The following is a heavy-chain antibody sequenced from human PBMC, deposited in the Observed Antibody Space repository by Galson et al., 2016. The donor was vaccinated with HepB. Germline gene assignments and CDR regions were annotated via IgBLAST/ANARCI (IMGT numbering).Heavy chain of an antibody. CDR3: ARDLVEFCSGSSCQRGGMDV. V-gene: IGHV3-74*01. D-gene: IGHD2-15*01. CDR1: GLTFSSYW. J-gene: IGHJ6*02. Sequence: SLRLSCAASGLTFSSYWMHWVRQAPGKGLVSVSRINGDGSSINYADSVKGRFTSSRDNAKNTLFLQMNSLRAEDTAVYHCARDLVEFCSGSSCQRGGMDVWGQVTTVTVSS. CDR2: INGDGSSI.